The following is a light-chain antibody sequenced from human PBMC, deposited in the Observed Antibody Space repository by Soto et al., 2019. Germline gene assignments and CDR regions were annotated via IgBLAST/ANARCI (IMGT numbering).Light chain of an antibody. J-gene: IGLJ2*01. CDR1: SSDVGGYKY. CDR3: CSYAGSSLV. Sequence: QSALTQPASVSGSPGQSITISCTGTSSDVGGYKYVSWYQQHPGKAPKLMIYEVSNRPSGVSNRFSGSKSGNTASLTISGLQPEDEADYYCCSYAGSSLVFGGGTKLTVL. V-gene: IGLV2-14*01. CDR2: EVS.